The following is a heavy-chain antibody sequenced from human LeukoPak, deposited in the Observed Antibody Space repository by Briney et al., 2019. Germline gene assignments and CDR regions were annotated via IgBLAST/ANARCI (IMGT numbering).Heavy chain of an antibody. V-gene: IGHV4-59*01. D-gene: IGHD1-26*01. Sequence: SETLSLTCTDSGGSISSYYCTWIRQPPGKGLEWIGYIYYSGSTNYNPSLKSRVTISVDTSKNQFSLKLTSVTAADTAVYYCARGVNSGYFDYCGQGTLVTVSS. CDR1: GGSISSYY. CDR3: ARGVNSGYFDY. J-gene: IGHJ4*02. CDR2: IYYSGST.